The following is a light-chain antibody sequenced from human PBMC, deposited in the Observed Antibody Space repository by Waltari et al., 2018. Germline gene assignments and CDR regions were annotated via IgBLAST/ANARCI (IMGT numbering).Light chain of an antibody. J-gene: IGKJ5*01. V-gene: IGKV1-9*01. CDR2: AAS. CDR1: QGISSY. CDR3: QQLNSYPVT. Sequence: DIQLTQSPSFLSASVGDSVTITCRASQGISSYLAWYQQKPGKAPKLLIKAASTLQSGVPSRFGGSGSGTEFTLTINSLQPEDFATYYCQQLNSYPVTFGQGTRLEIK.